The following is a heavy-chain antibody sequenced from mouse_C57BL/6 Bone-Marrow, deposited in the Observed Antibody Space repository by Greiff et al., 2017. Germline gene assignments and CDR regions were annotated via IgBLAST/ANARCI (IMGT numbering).Heavy chain of an antibody. CDR3: ARFTTVVADD. J-gene: IGHJ2*01. V-gene: IGHV1-81*01. CDR2: IYPRSGNT. D-gene: IGHD1-1*01. CDR1: GYTFTSYG. Sequence: QVQLQQSGAELARPGASVKLSCKASGYTFTSYGISWVKQRTGQGLEWIGEIYPRSGNTYYNEKFKGKATLTADKSSSTAYMELRSLTSEDSAVYFCARFTTVVADDWGQGTTLTVSS.